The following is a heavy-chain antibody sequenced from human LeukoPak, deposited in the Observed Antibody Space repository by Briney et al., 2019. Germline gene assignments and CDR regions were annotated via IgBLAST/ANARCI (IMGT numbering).Heavy chain of an antibody. CDR3: ATWVYGSGSYYSPYGWFDP. J-gene: IGHJ5*02. CDR2: FDPEDGET. CDR1: GYTLTELS. Sequence: ASVKVSCKVSGYTLTELSMHWVRQAPGKGLEWMGGFDPEDGETIYAQKFQGRVTMTEDTSTDTAYMELSSLRSEGTAVYYCATWVYGSGSYYSPYGWFDPWGQGTLVTVSS. V-gene: IGHV1-24*01. D-gene: IGHD3-10*01.